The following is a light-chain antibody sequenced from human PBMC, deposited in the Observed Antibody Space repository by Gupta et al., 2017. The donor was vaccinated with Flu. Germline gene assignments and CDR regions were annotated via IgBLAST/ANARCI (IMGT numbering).Light chain of an antibody. J-gene: IGLJ2*01. CDR3: QVWDTSSNHVV. Sequence: SYVLTQPPSVSVAPGQTARISCEGDKIRTKSVHWHQQRPGQAPVLVVYDDSDRPSGIPERFSGPNSGDTATLTISRVEAGDEADYYCQVWDTSSNHVVFGGGTKLTVL. V-gene: IGLV3-21*02. CDR2: DDS. CDR1: KIRTKS.